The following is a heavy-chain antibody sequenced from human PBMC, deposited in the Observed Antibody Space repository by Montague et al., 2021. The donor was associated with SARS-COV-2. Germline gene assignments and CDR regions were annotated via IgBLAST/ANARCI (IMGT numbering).Heavy chain of an antibody. J-gene: IGHJ6*03. D-gene: IGHD6-19*01. CDR3: ARDVRGLRLVWNYYYYYMDV. CDR2: TYFRFKKNN. Sequence: CAISGDSDGVEGLRRRSERQSPYSGHDKLGRTYFRFKKNNDYAVSVKSRITINPDTSKNQFSLQLNSVTPEDAAVYYCARDVRGLRLVWNYYYYYMDVWGKGTTVTVSS. V-gene: IGHV6-1*01. CDR1: GDSDGVEGLR.